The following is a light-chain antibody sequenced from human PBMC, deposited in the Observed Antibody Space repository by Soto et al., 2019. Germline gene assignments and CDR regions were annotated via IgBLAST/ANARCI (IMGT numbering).Light chain of an antibody. CDR1: SGDIGSYNR. Sequence: QSALTQPASVSGSPGQSITIPCTGTSGDIGSYNRVSWYQQHPGKAPKLIIYEVTDRPSGVSNRFSGSKSGNTASLTISGLQAEDEAEYYCSSYTNINKRACVFGTGTKLTVL. V-gene: IGLV2-14*01. J-gene: IGLJ1*01. CDR2: EVT. CDR3: SSYTNINKRACV.